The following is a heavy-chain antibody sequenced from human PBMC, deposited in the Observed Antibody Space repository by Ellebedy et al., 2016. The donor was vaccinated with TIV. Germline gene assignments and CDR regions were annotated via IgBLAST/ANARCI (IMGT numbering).Heavy chain of an antibody. D-gene: IGHD3-10*01. CDR1: GGSFSGYY. J-gene: IGHJ4*02. V-gene: IGHV4-34*01. Sequence: SETLSLTXAVYGGSFSGYYWSWIRQPPGKGLEWIGEINHSGSTNYNPSLKSRVTISVDTSKNQFSLKLSSVTAADTAVYYCARGLPDYYGYWGQGTLVTVSS. CDR3: ARGLPDYYGY. CDR2: INHSGST.